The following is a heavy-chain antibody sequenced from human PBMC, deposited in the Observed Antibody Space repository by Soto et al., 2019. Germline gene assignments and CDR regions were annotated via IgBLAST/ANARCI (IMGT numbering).Heavy chain of an antibody. Sequence: SETLSLTCTVSGGSINSGDYYWTWVRHPPGKGLEWIGNIFHSGSTYYTPSLQSRVTISLDTSKNHFSLKLSSVTPADTAVYYCARDRYYGSGTYYNFYSGMDVWGQGTTVTVSS. V-gene: IGHV4-30-4*01. CDR2: IFHSGST. J-gene: IGHJ6*02. D-gene: IGHD3-10*01. CDR3: ARDRYYGSGTYYNFYSGMDV. CDR1: GGSINSGDYY.